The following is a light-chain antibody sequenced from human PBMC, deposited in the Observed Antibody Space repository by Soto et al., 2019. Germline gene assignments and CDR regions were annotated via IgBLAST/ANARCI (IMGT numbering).Light chain of an antibody. CDR3: GTWESSRNWV. CDR2: DNI. Sequence: QSVLTQSPSVSAAPGQTVTISCSGTRSNIGNNYVSWYQLLPETAPKLLIYDNIKRPSGIPDRFSGSKSGTSATLVITGLQTGDEADYYCGTWESSRNWVFGGGTKLTVL. J-gene: IGLJ3*02. CDR1: RSNIGNNY. V-gene: IGLV1-51*01.